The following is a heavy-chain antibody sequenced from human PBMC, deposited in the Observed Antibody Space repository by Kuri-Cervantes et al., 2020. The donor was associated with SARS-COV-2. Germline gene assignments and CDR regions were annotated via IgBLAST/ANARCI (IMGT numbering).Heavy chain of an antibody. Sequence: GESLKISCTASGFTFSNYAMSWVRQAPGKGLEWVSAISGSGGSTYYADSVKGRFTISRDNSKNTLYLQMNSLRAEDTAVYYCAKDLGRPNWFDPWGQGTLVTVSS. J-gene: IGHJ5*02. CDR3: AKDLGRPNWFDP. CDR1: GFTFSNYA. CDR2: ISGSGGST. V-gene: IGHV3-23*01.